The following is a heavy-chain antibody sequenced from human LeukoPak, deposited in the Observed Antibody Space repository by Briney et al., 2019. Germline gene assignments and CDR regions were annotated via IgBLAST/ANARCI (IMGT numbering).Heavy chain of an antibody. CDR3: ARDVPAYYYDSSGYTDAFDI. Sequence: GRSLRLSCAASGFTFSSYGMHWVRQAPGKGLEWVAVIWYDGSNKYYADSVKGRFTLSRDNSKKTLYRQMNSLRAEDTAVYYCARDVPAYYYDSSGYTDAFDIWGQGTMVTVSS. V-gene: IGHV3-33*01. CDR2: IWYDGSNK. J-gene: IGHJ3*02. CDR1: GFTFSSYG. D-gene: IGHD3-22*01.